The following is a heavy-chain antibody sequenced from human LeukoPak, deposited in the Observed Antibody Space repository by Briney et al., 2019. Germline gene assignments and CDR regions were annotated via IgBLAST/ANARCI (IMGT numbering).Heavy chain of an antibody. D-gene: IGHD3-22*01. CDR3: ATVGGRGSGYYSPSPENWFDP. J-gene: IGHJ5*02. V-gene: IGHV4-4*09. Sequence: SETLSLTCTVSGGSISSYYWSWIRQPPGKGLEWIGYIYTSGSTNYNPSLKSRVTISVDTSKNQFSLKLSSVTAADTAVYYCATVGGRGSGYYSPSPENWFDPWGQGTLVTVSS. CDR2: IYTSGST. CDR1: GGSISSYY.